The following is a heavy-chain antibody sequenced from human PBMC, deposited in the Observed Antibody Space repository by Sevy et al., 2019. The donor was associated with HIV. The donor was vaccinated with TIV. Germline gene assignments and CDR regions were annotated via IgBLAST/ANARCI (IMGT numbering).Heavy chain of an antibody. CDR1: GFTFSSYA. CDR2: ISGSGGST. V-gene: IGHV3-23*01. D-gene: IGHD2-2*01. Sequence: GGSLRLSCAASGFTFSSYAMSWVRQAPGKGLEWVSAISGSGGSTYYADSVKGRFTISRDNSKKTLYLQMNSLRAEDTAVYYCAKESYGSEDIVVVPAAHTWGVWGQGTTVTVSS. J-gene: IGHJ6*02. CDR3: AKESYGSEDIVVVPAAHTWGV.